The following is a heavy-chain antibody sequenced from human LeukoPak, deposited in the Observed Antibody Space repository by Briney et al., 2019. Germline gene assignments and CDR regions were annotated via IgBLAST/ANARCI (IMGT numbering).Heavy chain of an antibody. CDR1: GYTFTGYY. CDR3: ARARWLLRYFDY. V-gene: IGHV1-2*02. Sequence: ASVKVSCKASGYTFTGYYMHWVRQAPGQGLEWMGWINPNSGGTNYAQKFQGRVTMTRDTSIGTAYMELSRLRSDDTAVYYCARARWLLRYFDYWGQGTLVTVSS. J-gene: IGHJ4*02. CDR2: INPNSGGT. D-gene: IGHD2-21*02.